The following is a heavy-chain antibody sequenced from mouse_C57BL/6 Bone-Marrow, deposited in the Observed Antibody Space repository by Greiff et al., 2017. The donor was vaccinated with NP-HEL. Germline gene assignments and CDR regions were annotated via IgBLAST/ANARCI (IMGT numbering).Heavy chain of an antibody. Sequence: QVQLKQPGAELVKPGASVKLSCKASGYTFTSYWMHWVKQRPGQGLEWIGMIHPNSGSTNYNEKFKSKATLTVDKSSSTAYMQLSSLTSEDSAVYYCARSNSNYEKDAMDYWGQGTSVTVSS. CDR3: ARSNSNYEKDAMDY. CDR2: IHPNSGST. V-gene: IGHV1-64*01. J-gene: IGHJ4*01. D-gene: IGHD2-5*01. CDR1: GYTFTSYW.